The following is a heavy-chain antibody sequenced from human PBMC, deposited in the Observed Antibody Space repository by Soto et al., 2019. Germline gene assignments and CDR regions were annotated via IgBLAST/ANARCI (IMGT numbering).Heavy chain of an antibody. J-gene: IGHJ3*02. D-gene: IGHD4-17*01. CDR1: GGTFSSYA. CDR2: IIPIFGTA. V-gene: IGHV1-69*13. Sequence: ASVKVSCKASGGTFSSYAISWVRQAPGQGLEWMGGIIPIFGTANYAQKFQGRVTITADESTSTAYMELSSLRSEDTAVYYCASATVTTGDAFDIWGQGTMVTVSS. CDR3: ASATVTTGDAFDI.